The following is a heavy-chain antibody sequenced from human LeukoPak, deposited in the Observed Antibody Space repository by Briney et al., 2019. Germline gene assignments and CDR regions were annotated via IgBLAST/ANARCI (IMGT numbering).Heavy chain of an antibody. CDR1: GDSISSGGFY. J-gene: IGHJ4*02. D-gene: IGHD5/OR15-5a*01. Sequence: SETLSLTCTVSGDSISSGGFYWAWIRQTPGKGLVWIAAIYHTGTTRYNSSLKSRVTISVDTSSNQFSLKLTSVTATDTAVYYCARGRYTGAFYEFDYWGQGTLVTVS. V-gene: IGHV4-39*01. CDR2: IYHTGTT. CDR3: ARGRYTGAFYEFDY.